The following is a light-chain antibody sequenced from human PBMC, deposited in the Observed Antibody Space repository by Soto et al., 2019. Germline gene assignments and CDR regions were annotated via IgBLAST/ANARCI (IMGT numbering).Light chain of an antibody. CDR1: QSVGCSY. Sequence: EIVLTQSPGTLSLSPGERATLSCRASQSVGCSYLAWYQQKPGQAPRLLIYGASSRATGIPDRFSGSGSGADFPLTISRLEPEDFAVYYCQQYGSSPPWTFGQGTKVEIK. V-gene: IGKV3-20*01. J-gene: IGKJ1*01. CDR2: GAS. CDR3: QQYGSSPPWT.